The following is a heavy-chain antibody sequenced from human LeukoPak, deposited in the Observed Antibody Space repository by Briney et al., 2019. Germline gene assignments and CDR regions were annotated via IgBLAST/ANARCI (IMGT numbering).Heavy chain of an antibody. CDR1: GGSISTYY. CDR2: IYYSGST. CDR3: ARTMVRGVQPDGFDY. Sequence: PSETPSLTCTVSGGSISTYYWSWIRQPPGKGLEWIGYIYYSGSTNYNPSLKSRVTISVDTSKNQFSLKLSSVTAADTAVYYCARTMVRGVQPDGFDYWGQGTLVTVSS. D-gene: IGHD3-10*01. J-gene: IGHJ4*02. V-gene: IGHV4-59*08.